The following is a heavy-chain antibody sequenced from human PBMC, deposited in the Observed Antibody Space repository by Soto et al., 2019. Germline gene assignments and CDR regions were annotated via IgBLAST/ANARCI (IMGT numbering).Heavy chain of an antibody. Sequence: QLQLQESGPGLVKPSETLSLTCTVSGGSISSSSYYWGWIRQPPGKGLEWIGSIYYSGSTYYNPSLKSRVTISVDTSKNQFSLKLSSVTAADTAVYYCARQDGYNVIDYWGQGTLVTVSS. D-gene: IGHD5-12*01. CDR3: ARQDGYNVIDY. CDR1: GGSISSSSYY. J-gene: IGHJ4*02. CDR2: IYYSGST. V-gene: IGHV4-39*01.